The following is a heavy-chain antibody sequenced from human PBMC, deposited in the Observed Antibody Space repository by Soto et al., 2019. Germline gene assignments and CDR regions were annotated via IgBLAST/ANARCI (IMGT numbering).Heavy chain of an antibody. V-gene: IGHV3-21*01. Sequence: EVQLVESGGGLVKPGGYLRLSCAASGFSFSTYSMNWVRQAPGKELEWVSSISSGSSYIYYADAVKGRLTIPRDNTKNSRLLQMNSLRDEDKSLYYCAGEEGYWGRMDVWGQGTTVTVSS. J-gene: IGHJ6*02. CDR2: ISSGSSYI. D-gene: IGHD2-15*01. CDR3: AGEEGYWGRMDV. CDR1: GFSFSTYS.